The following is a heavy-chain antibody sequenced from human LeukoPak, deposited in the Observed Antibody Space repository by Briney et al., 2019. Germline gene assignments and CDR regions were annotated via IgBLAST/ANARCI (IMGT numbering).Heavy chain of an antibody. D-gene: IGHD4-17*01. J-gene: IGHJ6*02. CDR2: IIPIFGTA. CDR3: ARQDMDYGDYAEEFGYYYYGMDV. V-gene: IGHV1-69*13. CDR1: GGTFSSYA. Sequence: GASVKVSCTASGGTFSSYAISWVRQAPGQGLEWMGGIIPIFGTANYAQKFQGRVTITADESTSTAYMELSSLRSEDTAVYYCARQDMDYGDYAEEFGYYYYGMDVWGQGTTVTVSS.